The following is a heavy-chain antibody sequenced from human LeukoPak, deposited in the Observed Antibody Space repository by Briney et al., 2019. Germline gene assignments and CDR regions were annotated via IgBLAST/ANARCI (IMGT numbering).Heavy chain of an antibody. Sequence: ASVKVSCKASNYSFTSYGISWVRQAPGQGLEWMAWINAYNGDTNYAQKFQGRVTITTDESTSTAYMELSSLRSEDTAVYYCASKTGTHLLDAFDIWGQGTMVTVSS. CDR3: ASKTGTHLLDAFDI. D-gene: IGHD1-7*01. CDR2: INAYNGDT. J-gene: IGHJ3*02. CDR1: NYSFTSYG. V-gene: IGHV1-18*01.